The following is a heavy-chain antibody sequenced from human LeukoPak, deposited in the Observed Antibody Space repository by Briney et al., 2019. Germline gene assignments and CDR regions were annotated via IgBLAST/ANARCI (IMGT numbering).Heavy chain of an antibody. CDR3: ARRDCGSTSCPFDF. D-gene: IGHD2-2*01. Sequence: SETLSLTCTVSGGSITSYYWSWIRQPSGKGLEWIGYVSYSGSTNYNPSLKSRVTISVDTSMNRFSLKLTSVTAADTAVYYCARRDCGSTSCPFDFWGQGTLVTVSS. CDR2: VSYSGST. CDR1: GGSITSYY. V-gene: IGHV4-59*01. J-gene: IGHJ4*02.